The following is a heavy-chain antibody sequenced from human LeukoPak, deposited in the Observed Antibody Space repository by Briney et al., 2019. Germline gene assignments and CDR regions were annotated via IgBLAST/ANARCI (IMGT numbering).Heavy chain of an antibody. V-gene: IGHV3-23*01. D-gene: IGHD2-15*01. CDR3: AKGPYCSGGSCYSRWLDY. CDR2: ISGSGGST. CDR1: GFTFSSYA. J-gene: IGHJ4*02. Sequence: PGGSLRLSCAASGFTFSSYAMSWVRQAPGKGLEWVSGISGSGGSTYYADSVKGRLTISRDNSKNTLYLQMNSLRAEDTAVYYCAKGPYCSGGSCYSRWLDYWGQGTLVTVSS.